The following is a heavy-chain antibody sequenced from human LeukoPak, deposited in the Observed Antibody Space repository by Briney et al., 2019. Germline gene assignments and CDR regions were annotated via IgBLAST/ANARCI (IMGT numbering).Heavy chain of an antibody. J-gene: IGHJ6*03. CDR1: GFTFSSYE. CDR3: ARETYYDSSGYYWGYYYYYMDV. D-gene: IGHD3-22*01. Sequence: GGSHRLSCAASGFTFSSYEMNWVRQAPGKGLEWVSYISSSGSTIYYADSVKGRFTISRDNAKNSLYLQMNSLRAEDTAVYYCARETYYDSSGYYWGYYYYYMDVWGKGTTVTISS. V-gene: IGHV3-48*03. CDR2: ISSSGSTI.